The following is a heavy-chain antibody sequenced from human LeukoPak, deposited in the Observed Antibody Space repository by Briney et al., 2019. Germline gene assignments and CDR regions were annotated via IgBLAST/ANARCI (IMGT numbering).Heavy chain of an antibody. Sequence: GGSLRLSCAASGFTFSSYWMSWVRQAPGKGLEWVVNIKQDGSEKYYVDSVKGRFTISRDNAKNSLYLQMNSLRAEDTAVYYCAREMYYYDHGAFDIWGQGTMVTVSS. V-gene: IGHV3-7*01. D-gene: IGHD3-22*01. J-gene: IGHJ3*02. CDR2: IKQDGSEK. CDR1: GFTFSSYW. CDR3: AREMYYYDHGAFDI.